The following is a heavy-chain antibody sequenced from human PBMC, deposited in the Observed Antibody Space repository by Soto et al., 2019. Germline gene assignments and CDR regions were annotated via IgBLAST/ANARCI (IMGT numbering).Heavy chain of an antibody. J-gene: IGHJ6*02. D-gene: IGHD6-19*01. CDR3: AREIAVAGHTQYYYYYYGMDV. CDR2: MNPNSGNT. V-gene: IGHV1-8*01. CDR1: GYTFTSYD. Sequence: ASVKVSCKASGYTFTSYDINWVRQATGQGLEWTGWMNPNSGNTGYAQKFQGRVTMTRNTSISTAYMELSSLRSEDTAVYYCAREIAVAGHTQYYYYYYGMDVWGQGTTVTVSS.